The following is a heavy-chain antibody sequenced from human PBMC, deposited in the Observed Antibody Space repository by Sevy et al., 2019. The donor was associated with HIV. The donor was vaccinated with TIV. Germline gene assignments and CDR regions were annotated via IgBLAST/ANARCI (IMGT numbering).Heavy chain of an antibody. CDR1: GFTFAKYS. J-gene: IGHJ4*02. V-gene: IGHV3-23*01. CDR3: AREGCTQPHDY. Sequence: GGSLRLSCAASGFTFAKYSMSWLRQAPGKGLEWVSTFSFGCGRINYEDSVKDRFTISRDDSKNTLYLQMTSLRAEDTATYFCAREGCTQPHDYWGQGTLVTVSS. CDR2: FSFGCGRI.